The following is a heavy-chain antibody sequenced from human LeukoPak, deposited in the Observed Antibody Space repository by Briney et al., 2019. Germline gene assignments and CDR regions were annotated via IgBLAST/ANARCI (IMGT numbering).Heavy chain of an antibody. J-gene: IGHJ6*02. V-gene: IGHV1-8*01. CDR3: ARGSRGQPQRRYYYYYGMDV. CDR2: MNPNIGNT. CDR1: VYTFTSYE. Sequence: ASVNVSCKASVYTFTSYEINCVRQATGQGVEWMGWMNPNIGNTGYAQKFQGRVAMTGNTSISTAYMELSSLRSEDTAVYYCARGSRGQPQRRYYYYYGMDVWGQGTTVTVSS.